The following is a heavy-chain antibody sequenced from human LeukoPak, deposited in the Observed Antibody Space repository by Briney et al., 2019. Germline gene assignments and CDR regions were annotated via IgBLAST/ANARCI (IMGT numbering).Heavy chain of an antibody. D-gene: IGHD3-3*01. V-gene: IGHV1-2*06. CDR1: GYTLTEYD. Sequence: ASVKVSCKASGYTLTEYDVHWVRQAPGKGLEWMGRINPKNGEREYGQRFQGRVTMTRDTSISTVYMELDSLTSDDTAVYHCARGYYDSWNSYSFSRHIYFDPWGQGTLVTVSS. CDR3: ARGYYDSWNSYSFSRHIYFDP. CDR2: INPKNGER. J-gene: IGHJ5*02.